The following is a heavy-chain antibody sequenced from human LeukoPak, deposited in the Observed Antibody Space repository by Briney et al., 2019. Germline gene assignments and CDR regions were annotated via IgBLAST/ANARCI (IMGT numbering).Heavy chain of an antibody. J-gene: IGHJ4*02. Sequence: ASVKVSRNAFGRTFSSYAISWVRQAPGQGLEWMGGSIPIFGTANYAQKFQGRVTITTDESTSTAYMELSSLRSEDTAVYYCARRGYCSSTSCSKEPFDYWGQGTLVTVSS. CDR1: GRTFSSYA. CDR2: SIPIFGTA. CDR3: ARRGYCSSTSCSKEPFDY. D-gene: IGHD2-2*01. V-gene: IGHV1-69*05.